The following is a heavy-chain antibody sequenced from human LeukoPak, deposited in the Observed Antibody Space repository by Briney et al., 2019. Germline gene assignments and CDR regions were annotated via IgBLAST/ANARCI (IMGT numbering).Heavy chain of an antibody. CDR3: AKGSVVEDAFDI. CDR2: ISGSGGST. CDR1: GFTFSSYW. Sequence: GGSLRLSCAASGFTFSSYWMSWVRQAPGKGLEWVSAISGSGGSTYYADSVKGRFTISRDNSKNTLYLQMNSLRAEDTAVYYCAKGSVVEDAFDIWGQGTMVTVSS. D-gene: IGHD3-22*01. V-gene: IGHV3-23*01. J-gene: IGHJ3*02.